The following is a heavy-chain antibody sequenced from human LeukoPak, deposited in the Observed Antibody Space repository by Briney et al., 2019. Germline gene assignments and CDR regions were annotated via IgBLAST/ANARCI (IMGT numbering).Heavy chain of an antibody. CDR2: IYYSGST. D-gene: IGHD1-26*01. Sequence: PSETLSLTCTVSGGSISSSSYYWGWIRQPPGKGLEWIGSIYYSGSTYYNPSLKSRVTISVDTSKNQFSLKLSSVTAADTAVYYCATGRVRTARGWVDDYWGQGTLVTVSS. J-gene: IGHJ4*02. CDR1: GGSISSSSYY. V-gene: IGHV4-39*07. CDR3: ATGRVRTARGWVDDY.